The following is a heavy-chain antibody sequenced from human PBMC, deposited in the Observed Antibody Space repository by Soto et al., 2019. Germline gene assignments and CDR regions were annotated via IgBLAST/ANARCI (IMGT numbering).Heavy chain of an antibody. V-gene: IGHV3-30-3*01. J-gene: IGHJ4*02. CDR3: ARGGRLRHFDY. CDR2: ISYDGSNK. D-gene: IGHD5-12*01. Sequence: QVQLVESGGGLVQPGRSLRLSCAASGFTFSSYALHWVRQAPGKGLEWVAVISYDGSNKYYADSVKGRFTISRDNSKNTLYLPMNSLRAEDTAVYYCARGGRLRHFDYWGQGTLVNVSS. CDR1: GFTFSSYA.